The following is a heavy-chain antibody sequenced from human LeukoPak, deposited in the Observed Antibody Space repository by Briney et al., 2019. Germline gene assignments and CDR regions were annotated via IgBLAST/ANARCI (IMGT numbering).Heavy chain of an antibody. D-gene: IGHD4-17*01. J-gene: IGHJ2*01. CDR1: GGSISSYY. CDR3: ARDLHYGDYETKWYFDP. CDR2: IYYSGST. Sequence: SETLSLTCTVSGGSISSYYWSWIRQPPGKGLEWIGYIYYSGSTNYNPSLKSRVTISVDTSKNQFSLKLSSVTAADTAVYYCARDLHYGDYETKWYFDPWGRGTLVTVSS. V-gene: IGHV4-59*01.